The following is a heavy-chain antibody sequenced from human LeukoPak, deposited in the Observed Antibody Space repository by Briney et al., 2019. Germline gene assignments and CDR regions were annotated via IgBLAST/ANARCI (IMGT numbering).Heavy chain of an antibody. V-gene: IGHV1-24*01. D-gene: IGHD2-15*01. J-gene: IGHJ5*02. CDR3: ATDTLGYCSGGSCPRRSWFDP. Sequence: ASVKVSCKVSGYTLTELSMHWVRQAPGKGLEWMGGFDPEDGETIYAQKFQGRVTITEDTSTDTAYMELSRLRSEDTAVYYCATDTLGYCSGGSCPRRSWFDPWGQGTLVTVSS. CDR2: FDPEDGET. CDR1: GYTLTELS.